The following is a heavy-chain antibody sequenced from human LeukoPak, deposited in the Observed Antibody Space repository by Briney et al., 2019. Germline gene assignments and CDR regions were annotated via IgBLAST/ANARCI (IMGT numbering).Heavy chain of an antibody. CDR2: IYHSGST. J-gene: IGHJ5*02. CDR3: ARDLTTVTYGFDP. D-gene: IGHD4-17*01. CDR1: GYSISSGYY. V-gene: IGHV4-38-2*02. Sequence: SETLSLTCTVSGYSISSGYYWGWIRQPPGKGLEWIGSIYHSGSTYYNPSLKNRVTISVDTSKNQFSLKLSSVTAADTAVYYCARDLTTVTYGFDPWGQGTLVTVSS.